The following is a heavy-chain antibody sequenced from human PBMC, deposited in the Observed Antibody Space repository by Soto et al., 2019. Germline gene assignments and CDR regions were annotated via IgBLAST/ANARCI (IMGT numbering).Heavy chain of an antibody. D-gene: IGHD3-10*01. V-gene: IGHV3-33*01. CDR1: GFTFSSYG. CDR3: ARDHDYGSGSYYNGF. CDR2: IWYDGSNK. Sequence: QVQLVESGGGVVQPGRSLRLSCAASGFTFSSYGMHWVRQAPGKRLEWVAVIWYDGSNKYYADSVKGRFTISRDNSKNTLYLQMNSLRAEDTAVYYCARDHDYGSGSYYNGFWGQGTLVTVSS. J-gene: IGHJ4*02.